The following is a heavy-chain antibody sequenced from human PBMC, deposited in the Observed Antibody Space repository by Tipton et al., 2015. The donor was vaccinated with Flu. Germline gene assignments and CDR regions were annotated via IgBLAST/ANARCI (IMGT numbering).Heavy chain of an antibody. V-gene: IGHV3-11*01. D-gene: IGHD4-17*01. CDR3: VRGNYGFDY. J-gene: IGHJ4*02. CDR2: ITGPGTTI. CDR1: GFTFSRYA. Sequence: GSLRLSCAASGFTFSRYAMSWVRQAPGKGLEWVSYITGPGTTIYYADSVRGRFTISRDNAKNSLYLQMNSLRAEDTAVYYCVRGNYGFDYWGQGTLVTVSS.